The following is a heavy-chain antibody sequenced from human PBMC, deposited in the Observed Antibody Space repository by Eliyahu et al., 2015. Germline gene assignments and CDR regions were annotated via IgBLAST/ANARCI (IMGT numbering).Heavy chain of an antibody. J-gene: IGHJ6*02. V-gene: IGHV1-69*04. Sequence: QVQLVQSGAEVKKPGSSVKVSCKASGGTFXSYXXXWVRQAPGQGLEWMGRIIPILGIANYAQKFQGRVTITADKSTSTAYMELSSLRSEDTAVYYCARGGITGTTYYYYYYGMDVWGQGTTVTVSS. CDR2: IIPILGIA. D-gene: IGHD1-7*01. CDR3: ARGGITGTTYYYYYYGMDV. CDR1: GGTFXSYX.